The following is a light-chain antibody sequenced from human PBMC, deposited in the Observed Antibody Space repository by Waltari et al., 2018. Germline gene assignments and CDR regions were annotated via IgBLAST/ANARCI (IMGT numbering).Light chain of an antibody. V-gene: IGLV1-40*01. Sequence: QSVLTQSPSVSGARGQRVTICCTGSSSNSGEDYDVNWYQVLPGAAPKLLIYTNFNRPSGVPDRFSGTRSGTSASLAITGLRPEDEGDYYCQSYDSSLSAVVFGGGTKVTVL. J-gene: IGLJ2*01. CDR3: QSYDSSLSAVV. CDR2: TNF. CDR1: SSNSGEDYD.